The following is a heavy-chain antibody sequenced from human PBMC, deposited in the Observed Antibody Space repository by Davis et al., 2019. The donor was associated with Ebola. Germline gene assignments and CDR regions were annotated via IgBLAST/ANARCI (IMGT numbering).Heavy chain of an antibody. J-gene: IGHJ4*02. CDR2: ISYDGSNK. V-gene: IGHV3-30*18. CDR1: GFTFSSYG. CDR3: AKVIGSVGY. D-gene: IGHD2-15*01. Sequence: GESLKISCAASGFTFSSYGMHWVRQAPGKGLAWVAVISYDGSNKYYADSVKGRFTISRDNSKNTLYLQMNSLRAEDTAVYYCAKVIGSVGYWGQGTLVTVSS.